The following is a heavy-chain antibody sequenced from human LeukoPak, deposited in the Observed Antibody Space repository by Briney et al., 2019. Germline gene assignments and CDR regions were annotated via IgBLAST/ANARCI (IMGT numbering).Heavy chain of an antibody. D-gene: IGHD3-22*01. CDR1: GGTFSTFP. CDR2: IIPIFGP. J-gene: IGHJ4*02. CDR3: ATGKDRSGYYYSLDY. V-gene: IGHV1-69*01. Sequence: SVKVSCKASGGTFSTFPISWVRQAPGQGLEWIGGIIPIFGPNYAQKFQGRATISADLATATAYMELSSLTSEDTSVYYCATGKDRSGYYYSLDYWGQGTLVTVSS.